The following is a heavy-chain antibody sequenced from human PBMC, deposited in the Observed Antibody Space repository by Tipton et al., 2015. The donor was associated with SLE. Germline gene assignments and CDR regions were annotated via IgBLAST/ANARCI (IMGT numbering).Heavy chain of an antibody. CDR2: IHHSGSA. J-gene: IGHJ4*02. CDR3: ARDQVGVGDFDY. D-gene: IGHD3-16*01. CDR1: GGSIGTYF. V-gene: IGHV4-59*01. Sequence: TLSLTCTVSGGSIGTYFWSWIRQPPGKGLEWIGYIHHSGSANYNPSLKSRVTISVDTSKTQFSLKLSSVTAADAAVYFCARDQVGVGDFDYWGQGTLVTVSS.